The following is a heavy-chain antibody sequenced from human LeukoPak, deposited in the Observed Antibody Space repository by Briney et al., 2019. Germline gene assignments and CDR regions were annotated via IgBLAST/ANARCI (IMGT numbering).Heavy chain of an antibody. CDR2: LSWNSGTI. CDR3: AKGSYAPYYLDS. D-gene: IGHD2-2*01. Sequence: PGRSLRLSCAVSGLTLDDYAMHWVRHAPRRGREWVSGLSWNSGTIAYAESVKGRFTISRDNAKNSLYLQMNNLRREDTAFYYCAKGSYAPYYLDSWGQGTLVTVSS. J-gene: IGHJ4*02. CDR1: GLTLDDYA. V-gene: IGHV3-9*01.